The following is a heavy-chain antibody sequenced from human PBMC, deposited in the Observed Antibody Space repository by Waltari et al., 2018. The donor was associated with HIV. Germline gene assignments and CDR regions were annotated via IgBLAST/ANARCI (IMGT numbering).Heavy chain of an antibody. CDR2: IKHGGIT. CDR3: ARGYDRVPVDS. J-gene: IGHJ4*02. D-gene: IGHD2-8*01. CDR1: GGSFRDYF. V-gene: IGHV4-34*01. Sequence: QVQVQQWGAGLLQPSETLSLTCAVYGGSFRDYFWSWIRQPPGQGLEWIGEIKHGGITNYNPSLKSRVTISGDTSKNQFSLKLTSVTAADTAVYYCARGYDRVPVDSWGQGTLVTVST.